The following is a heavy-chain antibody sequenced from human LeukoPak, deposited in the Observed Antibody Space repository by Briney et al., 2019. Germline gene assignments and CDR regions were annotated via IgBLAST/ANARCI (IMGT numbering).Heavy chain of an antibody. CDR1: GFSFSSYW. D-gene: IGHD3-22*01. CDR3: LRALGDDSVGRDYPGNDY. Sequence: GGSLRLSCAGSGFSFSSYWMGWVRQTPEKGLEYVANIIQDGGETHYVHSVKGRFTISRDNAKKQLYLQMNRLRGEETAIYYCLRALGDDSVGRDYPGNDYWGQGTLVLVSS. CDR2: IIQDGGET. V-gene: IGHV3-7*01. J-gene: IGHJ4*02.